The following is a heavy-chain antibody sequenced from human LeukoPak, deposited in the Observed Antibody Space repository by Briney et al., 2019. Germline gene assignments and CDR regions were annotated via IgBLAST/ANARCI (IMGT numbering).Heavy chain of an antibody. CDR1: GFTFSNYG. Sequence: TGGSLRLSCAASGFTFSNYGMNWVRQAPGKGLEWVSGISGSGGSTYSADSVKGRFIISRDNSKNMLYLQMNSLRAEDTAVYYCTIATTDIDYWGQGTLVTVSS. J-gene: IGHJ4*02. V-gene: IGHV3-23*01. CDR3: TIATTDIDY. CDR2: ISGSGGST. D-gene: IGHD4-17*01.